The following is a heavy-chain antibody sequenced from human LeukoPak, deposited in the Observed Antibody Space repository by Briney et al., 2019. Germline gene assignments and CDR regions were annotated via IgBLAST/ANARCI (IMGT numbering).Heavy chain of an antibody. V-gene: IGHV4-61*02. CDR2: IYASGST. D-gene: IGHD3-3*01. CDR1: GASISTSSYY. J-gene: IGHJ4*02. CDR3: ARELRFLDLYFDY. Sequence: SQTLSLTCAVYGASISTSSYYWSWIRQPAGKGLEWIGRIYASGSTNYNPSLKSRVTISVDTSKNQSSLKLSSMTAADTAVYYCARELRFLDLYFDYWGPGTLVTVSS.